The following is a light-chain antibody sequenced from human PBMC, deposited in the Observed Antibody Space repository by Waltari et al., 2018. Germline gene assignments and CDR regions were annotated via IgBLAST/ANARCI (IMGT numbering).Light chain of an antibody. V-gene: IGLV2-18*02. J-gene: IGLJ2*01. Sequence: QQFPGTAPKLLIYEVTNRPSGVPDRFSGSKSGYTASLAISGLQPEDEADYYCSSYTTSSTVIFGGGTKLTVL. CDR3: SSYTTSSTVI. CDR2: EVT.